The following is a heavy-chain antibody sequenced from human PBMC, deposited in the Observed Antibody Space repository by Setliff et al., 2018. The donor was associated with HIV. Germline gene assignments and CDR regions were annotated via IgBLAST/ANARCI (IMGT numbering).Heavy chain of an antibody. CDR1: GYTFTSDY. J-gene: IGHJ6*02. Sequence: ASVKVSCKASGYTFTSDYIHWVRQAPGQGLEWMGIINPAGNPTSYAQKFQGRVTITRNTSINTAYMELNSLRSEDTAVYYCATIVGVAAAKNYGMDVWGQGTTGTVSS. V-gene: IGHV1-46*01. D-gene: IGHD6-13*01. CDR2: INPAGNPT. CDR3: ATIVGVAAAKNYGMDV.